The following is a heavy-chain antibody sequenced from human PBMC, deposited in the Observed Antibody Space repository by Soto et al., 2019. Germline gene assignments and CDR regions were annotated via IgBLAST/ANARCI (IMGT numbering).Heavy chain of an antibody. V-gene: IGHV4-31*01. CDR1: GGSISSGGYY. D-gene: IGHD2-2*01. Sequence: QVQLQESGPGLVKPSQTLSLTCTVSGGSISSGGYYWSWIRQHPGKGLEWIGYIYYSGSTYYNPSLKSLVTLSLDTSKNQFSLNLSSVTAADTAVYYCARVYCSSAICYAVDYWGQGTLVTVSS. CDR3: ARVYCSSAICYAVDY. J-gene: IGHJ4*02. CDR2: IYYSGST.